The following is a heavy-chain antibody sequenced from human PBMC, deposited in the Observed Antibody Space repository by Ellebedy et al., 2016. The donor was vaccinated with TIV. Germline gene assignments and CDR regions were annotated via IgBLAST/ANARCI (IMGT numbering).Heavy chain of an antibody. V-gene: IGHV3-15*07. J-gene: IGHJ4*02. Sequence: GESLKISCAASGFIFSNAWVNWVRQAPGKVLEWLGRITTTTGGEATDYAAPVKGRFIISRDDSKNTLDLQMNSLKTEDTAVYYCTTELCSSGCFPGIYWGQGTLVTVAS. D-gene: IGHD2-15*01. CDR1: GFIFSNAW. CDR2: ITTTTGGEAT. CDR3: TTELCSSGCFPGIY.